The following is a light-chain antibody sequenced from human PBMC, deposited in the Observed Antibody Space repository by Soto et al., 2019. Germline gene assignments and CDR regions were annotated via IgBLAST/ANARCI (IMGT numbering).Light chain of an antibody. CDR2: GAS. Sequence: EIVMTQSPATLSVSPGERATLSCRASQSVSSNLAWYQQKPGQAPRLLIYGASTRATGIPARFSGSGSGTEFTLTISSLQSEDFAIYYCQQYNRWTSITFGQGTRLEF. V-gene: IGKV3-15*01. CDR1: QSVSSN. J-gene: IGKJ5*01. CDR3: QQYNRWTSIT.